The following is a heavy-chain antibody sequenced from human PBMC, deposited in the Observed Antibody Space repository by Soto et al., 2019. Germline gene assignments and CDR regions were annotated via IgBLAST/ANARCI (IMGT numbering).Heavy chain of an antibody. CDR2: ITSGGTV. CDR3: ARGRYALSV. J-gene: IGHJ6*04. V-gene: IGHV3-48*03. Sequence: PGVSLRLSWAVSGFHVGDYEMNWARQAPGKGLEWISMITSGGTVFYYSDSVRGRFAISRDESANSLHLQMDNLRAEDTASYFCARGRYALSVWGKGPPVTVSS. CDR1: GFHVGDYE. D-gene: IGHD3-9*01.